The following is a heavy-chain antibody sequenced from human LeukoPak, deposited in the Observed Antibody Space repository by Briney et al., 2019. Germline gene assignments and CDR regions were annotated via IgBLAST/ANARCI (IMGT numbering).Heavy chain of an antibody. J-gene: IGHJ6*02. V-gene: IGHV3-9*01. D-gene: IGHD2-2*01. CDR2: ISWNSGSI. Sequence: GGSLRLSCAASGFTFDDYAMHWVRQAPGKGLEWVSGISWNSGSIGYADSAKGRFTISRDNSKNTLYLQMNSLRAEDTAVYYCARAGEISSPSRSAPPYYYGMDVWGQGTTVTVSS. CDR3: ARAGEISSPSRSAPPYYYGMDV. CDR1: GFTFDDYA.